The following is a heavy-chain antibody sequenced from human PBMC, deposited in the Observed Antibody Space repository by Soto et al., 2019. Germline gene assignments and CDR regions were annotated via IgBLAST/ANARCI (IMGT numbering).Heavy chain of an antibody. CDR3: ARTTYCSGGSCYPYYFDY. CDR2: ISGSGGST. CDR1: GFTFSSYA. J-gene: IGHJ4*02. V-gene: IGHV3-23*01. Sequence: GGSLRLSCAASGFTFSSYAMSWVRQAPGKGLEWVSAISGSGGSTYYADSVKGRFTISRDNSKNTLYLQMNSLRAEDTAVYYCARTTYCSGGSCYPYYFDYWGQGTLVTVSS. D-gene: IGHD2-15*01.